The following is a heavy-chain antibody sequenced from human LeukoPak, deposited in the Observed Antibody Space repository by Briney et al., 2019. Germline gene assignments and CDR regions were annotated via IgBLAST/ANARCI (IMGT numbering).Heavy chain of an antibody. CDR2: INHSGHT. CDR3: ARVRVAVGVDY. Sequence: SETLSLTCAVYGGSFSDYYWSWLRQPPGKGLGWIGEINHSGHTNYNPSLKSRVTISVDTSKNQFSLRIISVTAADTAVYYCARVRVAVGVDYWGQGNLVTVSS. V-gene: IGHV4-34*01. CDR1: GGSFSDYY. D-gene: IGHD2-15*01. J-gene: IGHJ4*02.